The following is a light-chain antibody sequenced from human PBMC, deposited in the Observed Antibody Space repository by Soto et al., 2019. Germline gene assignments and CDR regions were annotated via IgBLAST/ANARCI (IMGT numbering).Light chain of an antibody. CDR2: DVS. CDR1: NNDVGGYES. V-gene: IGLV2-14*01. CDR3: SSYTSSSLYV. J-gene: IGLJ1*01. Sequence: QSALTQPASVSGSPGQSITLSCTGTNNDVGGYESVSWYQQHAGRAPRLIIYDVSKRPSGVSGRFSGSKFGNTASLTISGLQAEDEADYYCSSYTSSSLYVFGTGTKLTVL.